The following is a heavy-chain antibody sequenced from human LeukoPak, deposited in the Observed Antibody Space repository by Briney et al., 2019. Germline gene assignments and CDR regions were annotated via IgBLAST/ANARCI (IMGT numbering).Heavy chain of an antibody. V-gene: IGHV3-23*01. CDR3: ARDDRTVTNAFDI. CDR1: GFIFSSYA. D-gene: IGHD4-17*01. CDR2: ISGSGEST. J-gene: IGHJ3*02. Sequence: GGSQRLSCAASGFIFSSYAMSWVRQAPGKGLEWVSAISGSGESTYYADLVKGRFTISRDNSKNTVYLQMNSLRAEDTAVYYCARDDRTVTNAFDIWGQGTMVTVSS.